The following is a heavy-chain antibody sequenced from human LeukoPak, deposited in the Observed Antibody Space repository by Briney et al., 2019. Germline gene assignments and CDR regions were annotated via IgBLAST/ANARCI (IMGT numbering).Heavy chain of an antibody. CDR1: GYTFTGYY. J-gene: IGHJ4*02. V-gene: IGHV1-2*02. D-gene: IGHD3-22*01. Sequence: ASVKVSCKASGYTFTGYYMHWVRQAPGQGLEWMGWINPNSGGTNYAQKFQGRVTMTRDTSTSTAYMELSRLRSDETAVYYCARDLVGYYDSSGYYYVKYFDYWGQGTLVTVSS. CDR2: INPNSGGT. CDR3: ARDLVGYYDSSGYYYVKYFDY.